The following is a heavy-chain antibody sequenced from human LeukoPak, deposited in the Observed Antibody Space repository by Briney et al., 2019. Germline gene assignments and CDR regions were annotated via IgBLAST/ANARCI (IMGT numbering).Heavy chain of an antibody. CDR3: ARDPQLWT. CDR1: GGSISSSSYY. J-gene: IGHJ5*02. CDR2: IYYSGST. D-gene: IGHD5-18*01. V-gene: IGHV4-39*02. Sequence: SETLSLTCTVSGGSISSSSYYWGWIRQPPGKGLEWIGSIYYSGSTYYNPSLKSRVTISVDTSKNQFSLKLSSVTAADTAVYYCARDPQLWTWGQGTLVTVSS.